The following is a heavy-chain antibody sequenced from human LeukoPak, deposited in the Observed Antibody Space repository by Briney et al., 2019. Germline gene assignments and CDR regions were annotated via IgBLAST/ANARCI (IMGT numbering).Heavy chain of an antibody. CDR2: ISSHSDSI. Sequence: QAGGSLRLSCVASGFTFSSYSMNWVRQAPGQGLEHVSYISSHSDSIYYVESVRGRFTISRDNARDSVYLQMTSLRPEDTAVYYCTRDHNWSFDYWGQGALVTVSS. J-gene: IGHJ4*02. V-gene: IGHV3-48*01. CDR1: GFTFSSYS. D-gene: IGHD1-20*01. CDR3: TRDHNWSFDY.